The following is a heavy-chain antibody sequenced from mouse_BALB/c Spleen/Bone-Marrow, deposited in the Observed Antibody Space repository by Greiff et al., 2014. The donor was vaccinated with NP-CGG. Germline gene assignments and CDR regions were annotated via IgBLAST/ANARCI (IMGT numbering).Heavy chain of an antibody. J-gene: IGHJ3*01. CDR2: IDPANGNT. V-gene: IGHV14-3*02. CDR1: GFNIKDTY. D-gene: IGHD2-3*01. Sequence: VQLQQSGAELVKPGASVKLSCTASGFNIKDTYIHWVKQRPEQGLEWIGRIDPANGNTKYGPKFQGRATVTTDTSSNTASPQLSNLTPEDTAVYYCARSGDGPFAYWGQGTLVTVSA. CDR3: ARSGDGPFAY.